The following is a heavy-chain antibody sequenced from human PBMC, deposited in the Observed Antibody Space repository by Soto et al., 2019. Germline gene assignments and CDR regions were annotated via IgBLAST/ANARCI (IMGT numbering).Heavy chain of an antibody. CDR2: IWYDGSNK. J-gene: IGHJ6*03. V-gene: IGHV3-33*01. CDR1: GFTFSSYG. Sequence: GGSLRLSCAASGFTFSSYGMHWVRQAPGKGLEWVAVIWYDGSNKYYADSVKGRFTISRDNSKNTLYLQMNSLRAEDTAVYYCARGPETMYMDVWGKGTTVTVSS. CDR3: ARGPETMYMDV. D-gene: IGHD3-10*01.